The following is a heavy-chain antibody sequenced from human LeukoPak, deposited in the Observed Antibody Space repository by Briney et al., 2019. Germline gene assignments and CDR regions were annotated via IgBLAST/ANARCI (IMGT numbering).Heavy chain of an antibody. D-gene: IGHD3-9*01. CDR1: GGSISSYY. CDR3: ARGRRYFDWSY. CDR2: IYYSGST. V-gene: IGHV4-59*01. Sequence: SETLSLTCTVSGGSISSYYWSWIRQPPGKGLEWIGYIYYSGSTNYNPSLKSRVTISVDTSKSQFSLKLSSVTAADTAVYYCARGRRYFDWSYWGQGTLVTVSS. J-gene: IGHJ4*02.